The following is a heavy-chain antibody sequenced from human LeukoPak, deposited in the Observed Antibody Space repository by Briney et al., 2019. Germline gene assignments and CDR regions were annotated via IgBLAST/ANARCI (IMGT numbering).Heavy chain of an antibody. CDR1: GGSISSGGYY. D-gene: IGHD3-16*01. V-gene: IGHV4-31*02. CDR3: ARAGGFFSPFGY. J-gene: IGHJ4*02. Sequence: PSQTLSLTCTVSGGSISSGGYYWSWIRQHPGDGLEWIGYIYYSGSTYYNPSLKSRVTISIDTSKNHFSLKLSSVTAADTAVYYCARAGGFFSPFGYWGQGTLVTVSS. CDR2: IYYSGST.